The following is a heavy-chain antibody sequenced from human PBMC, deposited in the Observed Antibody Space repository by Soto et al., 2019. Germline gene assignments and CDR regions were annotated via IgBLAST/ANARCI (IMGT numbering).Heavy chain of an antibody. CDR1: GFTFSNYG. J-gene: IGHJ3*02. CDR2: IWYDGSSE. V-gene: IGHV3-33*01. Sequence: GGSLRLSCAASGFTFSNYGVHWVRQAPGKGLEWVAVIWYDGSSEYYTESVKGRFTISRDNSKNTLYLQMNSLRAEDTAVYYCARVPGSGTYYDNRIANDAFDIWGQGTIVTVSS. D-gene: IGHD3-10*01. CDR3: ARVPGSGTYYDNRIANDAFDI.